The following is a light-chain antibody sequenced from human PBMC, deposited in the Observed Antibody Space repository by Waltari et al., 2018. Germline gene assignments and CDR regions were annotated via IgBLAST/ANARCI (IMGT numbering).Light chain of an antibody. V-gene: IGLV1-44*01. CDR3: SVWDDCLNGNWL. Sequence: QSVVTQPPSASGTPGQTVTITCSGSSSIIGRNTVNWYQKLPGTSPRLLIFDTNKGPPGVPDRFSGSKSGTSASLAISGLQPEDEGEYYCSVWDDCLNGNWLFGGGTKLTVL. CDR2: DTN. J-gene: IGLJ3*02. CDR1: SSIIGRNT.